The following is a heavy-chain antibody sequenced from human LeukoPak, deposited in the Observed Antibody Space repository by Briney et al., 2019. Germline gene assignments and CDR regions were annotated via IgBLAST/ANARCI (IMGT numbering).Heavy chain of an antibody. J-gene: IGHJ6*02. Sequence: SETLSLTCTVSGGSISSYYWSWIRQPPGKGLEWIGYIYYSGSTNYNPSLKSRVTISVVTSKNQFSLKLSSVTAADTAVYYRARSRIIEYGMDVWGQGTTVTVSS. CDR2: IYYSGST. CDR1: GGSISSYY. D-gene: IGHD3-10*01. V-gene: IGHV4-59*08. CDR3: ARSRIIEYGMDV.